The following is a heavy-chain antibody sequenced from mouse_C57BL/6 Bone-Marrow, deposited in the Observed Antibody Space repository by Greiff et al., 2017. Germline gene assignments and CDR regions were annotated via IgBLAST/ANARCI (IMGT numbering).Heavy chain of an antibody. CDR1: GYTFTDYY. D-gene: IGHD2-4*01. J-gene: IGHJ3*01. CDR2: IYPGSGNT. V-gene: IGHV1-76*01. Sequence: VQLQQSGAELVRPGASVKLSCKASGYTFTDYYINWVKQRPGQGLEWIARIYPGSGNTYYNEKFKGKATLTAEKSSSTAYMQLSSLTSEDSAVYFCARKMGLRRSLFAYWGQGTLVTVSA. CDR3: ARKMGLRRSLFAY.